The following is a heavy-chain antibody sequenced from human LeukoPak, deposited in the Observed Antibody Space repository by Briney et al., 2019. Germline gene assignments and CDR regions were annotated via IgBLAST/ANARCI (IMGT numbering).Heavy chain of an antibody. D-gene: IGHD2-15*01. J-gene: IGHJ4*02. Sequence: SETLSLTCVVSGGSVSGYYWGWIRQPPGRGLEWIGYVYYSGSTNYNPSFKSRITISVDTSRNQFSLQLSSVTAADTAVYYCARIHRYCSGGACYILDNWGQGTLVAVSS. CDR3: ARIHRYCSGGACYILDN. CDR1: GGSVSGYY. V-gene: IGHV4-59*02. CDR2: VYYSGST.